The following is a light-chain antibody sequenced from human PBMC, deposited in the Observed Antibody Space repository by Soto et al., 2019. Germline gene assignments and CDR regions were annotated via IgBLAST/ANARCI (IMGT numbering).Light chain of an antibody. Sequence: DIVMTQSPLSLPVTPGEPASISCRSIQSLLHSNGYNYLDWYLQKPGQSPQLLIYLGSNRASGVPDRFSGSGSGTDFTLKISRVEAEDVGVYYCMQALQILYTFGQGTKLEIK. CDR3: MQALQILYT. CDR2: LGS. CDR1: QSLLHSNGYNY. J-gene: IGKJ2*01. V-gene: IGKV2-28*01.